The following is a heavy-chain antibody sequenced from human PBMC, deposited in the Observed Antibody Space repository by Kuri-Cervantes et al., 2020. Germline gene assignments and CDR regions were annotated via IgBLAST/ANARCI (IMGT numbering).Heavy chain of an antibody. V-gene: IGHV3-53*01. Sequence: GGSLRLSCAASGFTFSSYGMHWVRQAPGKGLEWVSVIYSGGSTYYADSVKGRFTISRDNSKNTLYLQMNSLRAEDTAVYYCARVRFGDYANDYWGQGTQVTVSS. J-gene: IGHJ4*02. CDR3: ARVRFGDYANDY. CDR1: GFTFSSYG. D-gene: IGHD3-10*01. CDR2: IYSGGST.